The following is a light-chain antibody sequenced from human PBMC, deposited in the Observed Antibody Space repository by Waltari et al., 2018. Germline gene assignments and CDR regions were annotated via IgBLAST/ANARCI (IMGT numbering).Light chain of an antibody. J-gene: IGLJ2*01. V-gene: IGLV3-25*03. CDR1: ALSKQF. CDR3: QSAHSNGSDVV. Sequence: SYELPQPPSVSVSPGQTARITCSGAALSKQFGYWYQQKSGRAPVLMIYTDSGRPSGSPERFSGSSSGTTVTLTISAVQPEDEADYYCQSAHSNGSDVVFGGGTKLTVL. CDR2: TDS.